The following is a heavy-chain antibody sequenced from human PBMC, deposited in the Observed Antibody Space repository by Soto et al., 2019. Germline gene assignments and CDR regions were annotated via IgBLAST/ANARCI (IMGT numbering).Heavy chain of an antibody. D-gene: IGHD1-26*01. CDR3: ARAGRELGTFDY. CDR2: LYSSGSS. V-gene: IGHV4-4*07. CDR1: GDSISIYH. J-gene: IGHJ4*02. Sequence: SETLSLTCTVSGDSISIYHWSWIRQPAGKGLEWIGRLYSSGSSDYNPSLKGRATISADTSKNQLSLKLSSVTAADTAVYYCARAGRELGTFDYWGQGTLVTVSS.